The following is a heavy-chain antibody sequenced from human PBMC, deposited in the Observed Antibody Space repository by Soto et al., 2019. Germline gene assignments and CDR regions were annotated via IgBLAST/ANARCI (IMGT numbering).Heavy chain of an antibody. CDR3: AKDPVARYYYGMDV. CDR2: ISGSGGST. CDR1: GFTFSGYA. D-gene: IGHD5-12*01. J-gene: IGHJ6*02. Sequence: GGSLRLSCAASGFTFSGYAMSWVRQAPGKGLEWVSAISGSGGSTYYADSVKGRFTISRDNSKNTLYLQMNSLRAEDTAVYYCAKDPVARYYYGMDVWGQGTTVTVSS. V-gene: IGHV3-23*01.